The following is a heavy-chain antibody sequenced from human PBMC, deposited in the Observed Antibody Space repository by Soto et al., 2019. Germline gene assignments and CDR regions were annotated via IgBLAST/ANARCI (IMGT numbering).Heavy chain of an antibody. Sequence: KASETLSLTCAVYGGSFSGYYWSWIRQPPGKGLEWIGEINHSGSTNYNPSLKSRVTISVDTSKNQFSLKLSSVTAADTAVYYCARGSILEWLSVTWFDPWGQGTLVTVSS. J-gene: IGHJ5*02. D-gene: IGHD3-3*01. CDR1: GGSFSGYY. V-gene: IGHV4-34*01. CDR2: INHSGST. CDR3: ARGSILEWLSVTWFDP.